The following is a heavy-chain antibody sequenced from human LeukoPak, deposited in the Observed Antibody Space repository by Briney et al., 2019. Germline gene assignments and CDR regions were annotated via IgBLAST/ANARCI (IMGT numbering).Heavy chain of an antibody. CDR2: INHSGST. D-gene: IGHD5-24*01. CDR3: AGHGRWLQPLDY. V-gene: IGHV4-34*01. Sequence: PSETLSLTCAVYGGSFSGYYWSWIRQPPGKGLEWIGEINHSGSTNYNPSLKSRVTISVDTSKNQFSLKLSSVTAADTAVYYCAGHGRWLQPLDYWGQGTLVTVSS. CDR1: GGSFSGYY. J-gene: IGHJ4*02.